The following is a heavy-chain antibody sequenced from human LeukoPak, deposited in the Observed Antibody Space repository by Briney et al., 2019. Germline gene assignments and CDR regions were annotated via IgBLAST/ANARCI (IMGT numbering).Heavy chain of an antibody. J-gene: IGHJ6*03. V-gene: IGHV4-59*01. CDR1: GGSISSYY. Sequence: SETLSLTCTVSGGSISSYYWSWIRQPPGKGLEWIGYIYYSGSTNYNPSLKSRVTISVDTSKNQFSLKLSSVTAADTAVYYCARGARGYSYGYDLYYYYYMDVWGKGTTVTVSS. D-gene: IGHD5-18*01. CDR2: IYYSGST. CDR3: ARGARGYSYGYDLYYYYYMDV.